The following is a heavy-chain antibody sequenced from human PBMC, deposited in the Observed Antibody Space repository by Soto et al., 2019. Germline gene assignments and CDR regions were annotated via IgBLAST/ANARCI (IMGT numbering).Heavy chain of an antibody. J-gene: IGHJ3*01. Sequence: QVQLVQSGAEVKKPGASVTVSCKASGYTFTGYYMHWVRQAPGQGLEWMGWINPNSGGTNYAQKIQRWDAMTRDTSISTAYMELSRLRSDDTAVYYCARDDGTEWAFDFWGQGTMVTVSS. CDR1: GYTFTGYY. CDR2: INPNSGGT. V-gene: IGHV1-2*04. D-gene: IGHD3-3*01. CDR3: ARDDGTEWAFDF.